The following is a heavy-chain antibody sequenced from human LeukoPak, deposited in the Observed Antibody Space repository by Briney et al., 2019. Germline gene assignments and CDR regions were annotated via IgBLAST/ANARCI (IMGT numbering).Heavy chain of an antibody. Sequence: GGSLRLSCAASGFTFSSYAMTWVRQAPGKGLEWVSGISGSGGSTYYADSVKGRFTISRDNSKNTLYLQMNSLRAEDTAVYYCARAKFGVTAIRYFEYWGQGILVTVSS. CDR1: GFTFSSYA. CDR2: ISGSGGST. CDR3: ARAKFGVTAIRYFEY. J-gene: IGHJ4*02. V-gene: IGHV3-23*01. D-gene: IGHD2-21*02.